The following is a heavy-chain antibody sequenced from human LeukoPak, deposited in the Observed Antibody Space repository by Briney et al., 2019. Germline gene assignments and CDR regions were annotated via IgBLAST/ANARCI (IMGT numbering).Heavy chain of an antibody. CDR1: GFTFSDYY. J-gene: IGHJ3*02. V-gene: IGHV3-11*01. CDR2: ISSSGSYI. Sequence: GGSLRLSCAASGFTFSDYYMIWISQTPGKGLEWISCISSSGSYISYADSVKGRFTISRDNAKKSLYLQMSRLRAEDTAIYYCVQDRMGYSNILNDDFDIWGQGTMVTVSS. CDR3: VQDRMGYSNILNDDFDI. D-gene: IGHD6-13*01.